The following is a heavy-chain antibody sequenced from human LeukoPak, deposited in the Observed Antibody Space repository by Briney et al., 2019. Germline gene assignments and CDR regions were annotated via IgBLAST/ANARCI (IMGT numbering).Heavy chain of an antibody. Sequence: PGGSLRLSCATSGFTFVGNAMSWGRQAPGKGLEWVSGVSGSDGSSHYADSVKGRFTISVDNAKNTLYLQMNSLRAEDTAVYYCAKGGLGGYNAVFDHWGQGTLVTVSS. D-gene: IGHD5-24*01. CDR3: AKGGLGGYNAVFDH. J-gene: IGHJ4*02. CDR1: GFTFVGNA. CDR2: VSGSDGSS. V-gene: IGHV3-23*01.